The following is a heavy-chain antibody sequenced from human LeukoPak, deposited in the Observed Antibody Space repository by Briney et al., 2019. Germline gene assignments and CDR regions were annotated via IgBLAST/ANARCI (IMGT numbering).Heavy chain of an antibody. J-gene: IGHJ4*02. CDR1: AFTFSSYA. CDR3: AKYVDSSGYLTFDY. V-gene: IGHV3-23*01. D-gene: IGHD3-22*01. CDR2: ISGSGGST. Sequence: GRSLRLACAASAFTFSSYAISWVRQPAGKGLEWVSAISGSGGSTYYADSVKGRFTISRDNSKNTLYLQMNSLRAEDTAVYYCAKYVDSSGYLTFDYWGQGTLVTVSS.